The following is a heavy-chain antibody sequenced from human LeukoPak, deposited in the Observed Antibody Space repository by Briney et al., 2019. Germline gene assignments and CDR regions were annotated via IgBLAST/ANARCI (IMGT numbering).Heavy chain of an antibody. D-gene: IGHD1-7*01. J-gene: IGHJ4*02. CDR2: ISDSGYTT. CDR3: AKVRTTKRLTEFDY. V-gene: IGHV3-23*01. Sequence: GGSLRLSCAASGFTFSSHAMSWVRRAPGKGLDWVSAISDSGYTTYYADSVKGRFTISRDNSKHTLYLQMNSLRAEDTAVYYCAKVRTTKRLTEFDYWGQGTLVTVSS. CDR1: GFTFSSHA.